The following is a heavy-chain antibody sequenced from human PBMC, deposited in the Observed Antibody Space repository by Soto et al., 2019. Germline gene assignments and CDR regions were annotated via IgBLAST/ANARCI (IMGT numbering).Heavy chain of an antibody. CDR1: GFTFNSYG. CDR3: AKGDIVTSIGVFDY. V-gene: IGHV3-30*18. J-gene: IGHJ4*02. CDR2: ISYDGRNK. Sequence: QVQLVESGGGVVQPGRSLRLSCAASGFTFNSYGMHWVLQAPGKGLEWVAGISYDGRNKYYADSVKGRFTISGDSSKNTLYLQMNSLRGEDTAVYYCAKGDIVTSIGVFDYWGQGTLVTVSS. D-gene: IGHD5-12*01.